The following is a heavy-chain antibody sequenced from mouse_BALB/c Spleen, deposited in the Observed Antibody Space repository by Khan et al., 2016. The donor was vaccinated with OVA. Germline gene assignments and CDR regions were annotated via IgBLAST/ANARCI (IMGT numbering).Heavy chain of an antibody. CDR2: IDPENGDT. CDR1: GFNIKDYY. D-gene: IGHD2-3*01. Sequence: VQLKESGAELVRSGASVKLSCTASGFNIKDYYMHWVKQRPEQGLEWIGWIDPENGDTEYAPKFQGKATMTADTSSKTAYLQLSSLTSEEPAVYYCNAVWLLRGFAYWGQGTLVTVSA. V-gene: IGHV14-4*02. CDR3: NAVWLLRGFAY. J-gene: IGHJ3*01.